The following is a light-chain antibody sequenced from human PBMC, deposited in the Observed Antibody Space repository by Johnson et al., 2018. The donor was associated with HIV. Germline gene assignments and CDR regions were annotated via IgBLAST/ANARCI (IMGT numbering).Light chain of an antibody. CDR3: GPWDSSLSAGRYV. CDR1: SSNIGNNY. V-gene: IGLV1-51*02. CDR2: ENN. J-gene: IGLJ1*01. Sequence: QPVLTQPPSVSAAPGQKVTISCSGSSSNIGNNYVSWYQQLPGTAPKLLIYENNKRPSGIPDRFSGSKSGTSATLGITGLQTGAEADYYCGPWDSSLSAGRYVFGTGTKVTVL.